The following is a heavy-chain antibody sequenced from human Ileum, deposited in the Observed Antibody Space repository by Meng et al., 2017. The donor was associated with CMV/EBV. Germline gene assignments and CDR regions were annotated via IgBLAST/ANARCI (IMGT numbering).Heavy chain of an antibody. CDR1: GLTFSNHG. J-gene: IGHJ4*02. CDR2: IRSDGSDK. Sequence: GESLKISCAASGLTFSNHGMHWVRQAPGKGLEWVAFIRSDGSDKYYADSVKGRFTISRDNSKNMLYLQMNSLRAEDTAVYYCAKDKGLRYLEWFSVRGQKTMVTVSS. V-gene: IGHV3-30*02. D-gene: IGHD3-3*01. CDR3: AKDKGLRYLEWFSV.